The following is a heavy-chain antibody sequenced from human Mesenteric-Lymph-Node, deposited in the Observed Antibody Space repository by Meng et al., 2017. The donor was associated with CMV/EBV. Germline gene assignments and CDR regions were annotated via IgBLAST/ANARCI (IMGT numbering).Heavy chain of an antibody. V-gene: IGHV3-7*01. D-gene: IGHD6-13*01. CDR1: GFTFSSYW. J-gene: IGHJ6*02. Sequence: WGSLRLSCAVSGFTFSSYWMSWVRQAPGKGLEWVANIKQDGSEKNYVDPVKGRFTISRDNAKNSLYLQMNSLRAEDTAVYYCARDSRIAAAQYYYYGMDVWGQGTTVTVSS. CDR2: IKQDGSEK. CDR3: ARDSRIAAAQYYYYGMDV.